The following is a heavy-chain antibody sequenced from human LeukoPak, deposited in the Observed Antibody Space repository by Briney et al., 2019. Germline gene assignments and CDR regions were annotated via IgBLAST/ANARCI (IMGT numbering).Heavy chain of an antibody. V-gene: IGHV4-59*01. D-gene: IGHD6-19*01. CDR1: GGSIRSYF. CDR2: IYYSGST. CDR3: AGYSSGWYVDY. Sequence: NSSETLSLTCTVSGGSIRSYFWSWIRQPPGKRLEWIGYIYYSGSTNYNPSLKSRVTISVDTSKNQFSLKLSSVTAADTAVYYCAGYSSGWYVDYWGQGTLVTVSS. J-gene: IGHJ4*02.